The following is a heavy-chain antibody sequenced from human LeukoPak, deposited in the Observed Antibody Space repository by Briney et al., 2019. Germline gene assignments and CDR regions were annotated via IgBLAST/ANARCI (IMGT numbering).Heavy chain of an antibody. J-gene: IGHJ3*02. CDR2: IHTSGST. V-gene: IGHV4-4*09. Sequence: PSETLSLTCTVSGDSISSYYWSWIRQPPGKGLEWIGYIHTSGSTNYNPSLKSRVTISVDTSKSQFSLKLSSMTAADMAVYYCARKPPSDAFDIWGQGTMVTVSS. CDR1: GDSISSYY. CDR3: ARKPPSDAFDI.